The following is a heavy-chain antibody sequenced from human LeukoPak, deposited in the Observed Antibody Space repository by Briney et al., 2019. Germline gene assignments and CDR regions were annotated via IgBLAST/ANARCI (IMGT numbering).Heavy chain of an antibody. D-gene: IGHD3-22*01. J-gene: IGHJ5*02. Sequence: SLKVSCKASGGTFSSYAISWVRQAPGQGLEWMGRIIPILGIANYAQKFQGRVTITADKSTGTAYMELSSLRSEDTAVYYCARGSDSSGYYSWFDPWGQGTLVTVSS. CDR3: ARGSDSSGYYSWFDP. V-gene: IGHV1-69*04. CDR1: GGTFSSYA. CDR2: IIPILGIA.